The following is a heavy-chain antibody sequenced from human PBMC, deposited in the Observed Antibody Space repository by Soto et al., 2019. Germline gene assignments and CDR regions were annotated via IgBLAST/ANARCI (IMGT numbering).Heavy chain of an antibody. V-gene: IGHV4-30-4*01. D-gene: IGHD1-26*01. CDR2: IFYSGNS. CDR3: ARGPENILHGLDV. Sequence: PSETLSLTCTVSGGSISSGDYYWSWIRQPPGKGLEWIGDIFYSGNSYYNPSLKSRVTISVDKSKNQLSLKMNYVTAADTAVYYCARGPENILHGLDVWGQGTTVTVS. CDR1: GGSISSGDYY. J-gene: IGHJ6*02.